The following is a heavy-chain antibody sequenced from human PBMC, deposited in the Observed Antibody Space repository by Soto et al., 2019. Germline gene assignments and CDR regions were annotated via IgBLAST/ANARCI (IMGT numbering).Heavy chain of an antibody. Sequence: GASVKVSCKASGYTFTSYAMHWGRQAPGQRLEWMGWINAGNGNTKYSQKFQGRVTITRDTSASTAYMELSSLRSEDTAVYYCARVGFRGLDYYGSGSYYLDAFDIWGQGTMVTVSS. CDR1: GYTFTSYA. CDR2: INAGNGNT. CDR3: ARVGFRGLDYYGSGSYYLDAFDI. V-gene: IGHV1-3*01. D-gene: IGHD3-10*01. J-gene: IGHJ3*02.